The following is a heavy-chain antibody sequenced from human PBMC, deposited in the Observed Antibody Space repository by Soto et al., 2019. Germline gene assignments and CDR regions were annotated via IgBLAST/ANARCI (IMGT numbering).Heavy chain of an antibody. D-gene: IGHD2-2*03. Sequence: EVQVLESGGGWVQPGGSLRLSCAAPGFTFSDFAMSWVRQAPGKGLEWVSRIYGGGNGPHYADSVKGRVTISRDNSKNTLYLQMNSLRAEDTAVYYCAKMEGMDPWAYSFDYWGQGTLVTVSS. CDR1: GFTFSDFA. CDR2: IYGGGNGP. CDR3: AKMEGMDPWAYSFDY. V-gene: IGHV3-23*01. J-gene: IGHJ4*02.